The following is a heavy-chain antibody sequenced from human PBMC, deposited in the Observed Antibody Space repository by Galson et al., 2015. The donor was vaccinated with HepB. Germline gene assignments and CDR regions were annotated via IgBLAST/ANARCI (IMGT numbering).Heavy chain of an antibody. CDR3: ARRVTSVIVRGEPRTELFWFDP. Sequence: SLRLSCAASGFTFSSYSMNWVRQAPGKGLEWVSSISSSSSYIYYADSVKGRFTISRDNAKNSLYLQMNSLRAEDTAVYYCARRVTSVIVRGEPRTELFWFDPWGQGTLVTVSS. CDR2: ISSSSSYI. V-gene: IGHV3-21*01. J-gene: IGHJ5*02. CDR1: GFTFSSYS. D-gene: IGHD3-10*02.